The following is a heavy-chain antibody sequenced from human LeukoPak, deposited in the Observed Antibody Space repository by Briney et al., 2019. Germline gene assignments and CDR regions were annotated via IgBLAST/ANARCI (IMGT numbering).Heavy chain of an antibody. CDR1: GYTFTSYA. D-gene: IGHD3-10*01. CDR3: ARGFLSGSGSYLLFDY. CDR2: MNPNSGNT. J-gene: IGHJ4*02. Sequence: ASVKVSCKASGYTFTSYAMNWVRQAPGQGLEWMGWMNPNSGNTGYAQKFQGRVTMTRNTSISTAYMELSSLRSEDTAVYYCARGFLSGSGSYLLFDYWGQGTLVTVSS. V-gene: IGHV1-8*02.